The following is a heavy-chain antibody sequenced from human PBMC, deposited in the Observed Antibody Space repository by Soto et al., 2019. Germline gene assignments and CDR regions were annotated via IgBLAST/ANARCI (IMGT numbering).Heavy chain of an antibody. D-gene: IGHD3-9*01. J-gene: IGHJ5*02. Sequence: QVQLQESGPGLVKPSQTLSLTCTVSGGSISSGGYYWSWIRQHPGKGLEWIGYIYYSGSTYYNPSLRIRVTMSVDTSKNQFSLRLSSVTAADTAVYYCARVADILTAYYSWFDPWGQGTLVTVSS. V-gene: IGHV4-31*03. CDR1: GGSISSGGYY. CDR3: ARVADILTAYYSWFDP. CDR2: IYYSGST.